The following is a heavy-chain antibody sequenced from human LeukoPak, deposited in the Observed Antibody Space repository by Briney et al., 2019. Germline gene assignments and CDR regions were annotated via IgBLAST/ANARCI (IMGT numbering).Heavy chain of an antibody. CDR2: IYYGGST. J-gene: IGHJ6*03. Sequence: PSETLSLTXTVSGGSIRSYYWSWIRQPPGKGLEWIGYIYYGGSTNYNPSLKSRVTISVDTSKNQFSLKLSSVTAADTAVYYCARDFPSFDYMDVWGKGTTVTVSS. CDR3: ARDFPSFDYMDV. V-gene: IGHV4-59*01. CDR1: GGSIRSYY. D-gene: IGHD3-10*01.